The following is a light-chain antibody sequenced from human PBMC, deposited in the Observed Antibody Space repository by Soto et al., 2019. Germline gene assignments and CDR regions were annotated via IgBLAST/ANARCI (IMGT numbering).Light chain of an antibody. V-gene: IGKV3D-20*01. CDR2: DAS. CDR3: QQYGSSPLT. Sequence: EIVLTQSPGTLSSSPGERATLSCRASQSVSSSYLAWYQQKPGLAPRLLIYDASSRATGIPDRFSGSGSGTDFTLTISRLEPEDFAVYYCQQYGSSPLTFGGGTKVDIK. CDR1: QSVSSSY. J-gene: IGKJ4*01.